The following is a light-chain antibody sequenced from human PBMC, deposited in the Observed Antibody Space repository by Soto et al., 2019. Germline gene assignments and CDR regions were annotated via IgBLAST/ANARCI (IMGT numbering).Light chain of an antibody. J-gene: IGKJ5*01. CDR3: QQYNNWS. CDR1: QSVGSN. V-gene: IGKV3-15*01. CDR2: AAS. Sequence: EIVLTQSPGTLSVSQGERATLSCRASQSVGSNLAWYQQKPGQAPRLLIYAASTRATGIPARFSGSGSGTEFTLTISSLQSEDFAVYYCQQYNNWSFGQGARLEI.